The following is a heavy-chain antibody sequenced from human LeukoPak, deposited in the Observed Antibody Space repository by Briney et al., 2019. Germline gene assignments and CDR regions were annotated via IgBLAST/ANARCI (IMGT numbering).Heavy chain of an antibody. J-gene: IGHJ4*02. V-gene: IGHV3-23*01. Sequence: PGGSLRLSCAASGFTFSSYAMSWVRQAPGKGLEWVSVISGSGGSTYYADSVKGRLTISRDNSKNTLYLQMNSLRAEDTALYYCAKAQYSSGWYGFDYWGQGTLVTVSS. CDR3: AKAQYSSGWYGFDY. CDR1: GFTFSSYA. CDR2: ISGSGGST. D-gene: IGHD6-19*01.